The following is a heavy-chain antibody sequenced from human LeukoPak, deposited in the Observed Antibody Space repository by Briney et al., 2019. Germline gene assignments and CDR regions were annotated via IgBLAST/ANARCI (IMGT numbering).Heavy chain of an antibody. CDR1: GCTFTGYY. CDR2: INPNSGGT. CDR3: ARPRDGYNNFDY. V-gene: IGHV1-2*02. J-gene: IGHJ4*02. D-gene: IGHD5-24*01. Sequence: ASVKVSCKASGCTFTGYYMHWVRQAPGQGLEWMGWINPNSGGTNYAQKFQGRVTMTRDTSISTAYMELSRLRSDDTAVYYCARPRDGYNNFDYWGQGILVTVSS.